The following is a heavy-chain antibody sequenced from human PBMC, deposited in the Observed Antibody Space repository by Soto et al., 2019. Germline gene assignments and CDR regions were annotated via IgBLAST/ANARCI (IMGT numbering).Heavy chain of an antibody. CDR1: GYTFTSYG. Sequence: ASVKVSCKASGYTFTSYGISWVRQAPGQGLEWMGWISAYNGNTNYAQKLQGRVTMTTDTSTSTAYMELRSLRSDDTAVYYCERERTDSGDYSYGMDVWGQGTTVTVSS. D-gene: IGHD4-17*01. CDR3: ERERTDSGDYSYGMDV. V-gene: IGHV1-18*04. CDR2: ISAYNGNT. J-gene: IGHJ6*02.